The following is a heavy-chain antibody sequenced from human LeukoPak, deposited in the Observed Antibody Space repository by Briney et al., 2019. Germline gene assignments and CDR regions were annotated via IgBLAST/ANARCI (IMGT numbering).Heavy chain of an antibody. CDR1: GYTFTGYY. Sequence: ASVKVSCKASGYTFTGYYMHWVRQAPGQELGWMGRINPNSGGTNYAQKFQGRVTMTRDTSISTAYTELSSLRSEDTAVYYCSRVAGGFDWLPDYYYYYMDVWGKGTTVTVSS. J-gene: IGHJ6*03. D-gene: IGHD3-9*01. V-gene: IGHV1/OR15-1*01. CDR2: INPNSGGT. CDR3: SRVAGGFDWLPDYYYYYMDV.